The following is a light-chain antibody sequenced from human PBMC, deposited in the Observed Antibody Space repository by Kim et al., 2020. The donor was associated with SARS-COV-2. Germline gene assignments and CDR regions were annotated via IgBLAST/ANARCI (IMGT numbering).Light chain of an antibody. Sequence: GSTVPTSSTRGGGSIASNYVQWYQQRPGSAPTTVIYEDNQRPSGVPDRFSGSIDSSSNSASLTISGLKTEDEADYYCQSYDSSNQVFGGGTQLTVL. V-gene: IGLV6-57*03. CDR1: GGSIASNY. CDR3: QSYDSSNQV. J-gene: IGLJ2*01. CDR2: EDN.